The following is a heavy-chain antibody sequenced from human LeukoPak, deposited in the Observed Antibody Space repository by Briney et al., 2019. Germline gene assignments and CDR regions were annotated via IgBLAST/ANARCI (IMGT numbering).Heavy chain of an antibody. V-gene: IGHV3-7*01. Sequence: PGGSLRLSCAASGFTFSSYWMSWVRQAPGKGLEWVANIKQDGSEKYYVDSVKGRFTISRDNAKNSLYLQMNSLRAEDTAVYYCARVDGSGYYYSNWFDPWGQGTLDTVSS. D-gene: IGHD3-22*01. CDR3: ARVDGSGYYYSNWFDP. CDR1: GFTFSSYW. CDR2: IKQDGSEK. J-gene: IGHJ5*02.